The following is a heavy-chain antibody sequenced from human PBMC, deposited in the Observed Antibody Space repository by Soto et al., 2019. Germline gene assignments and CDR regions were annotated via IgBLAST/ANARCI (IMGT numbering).Heavy chain of an antibody. CDR3: ARGPRVRGLVPGGMDV. Sequence: SVEVSCRASGGTFSSYAISWVRQAPGQGLEWMGGIIPIFDTANYAQKFQGRVTITADESTSTAYMELSSLRSEDTAVCYCARGPRVRGLVPGGMDVWGQGTTVTVSS. J-gene: IGHJ6*02. CDR2: IIPIFDTA. CDR1: GGTFSSYA. V-gene: IGHV1-69*13. D-gene: IGHD3-10*01.